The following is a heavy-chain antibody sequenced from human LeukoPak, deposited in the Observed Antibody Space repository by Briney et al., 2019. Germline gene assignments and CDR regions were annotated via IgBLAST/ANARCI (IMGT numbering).Heavy chain of an antibody. CDR2: IRYDGSNK. CDR3: ARDGTYYYDSSGYYAEYFQH. V-gene: IGHV3-33*01. D-gene: IGHD3-22*01. CDR1: GFTFSTYG. J-gene: IGHJ1*01. Sequence: GRSLRLSCAASGFTFSTYGMHWVRQAPGKGLEWVAVIRYDGSNKYYADSVKGRFTISRDNSKNTLYLQMNSLRAEDTAVYYCARDGTYYYDSSGYYAEYFQHWGQGTLVTVSS.